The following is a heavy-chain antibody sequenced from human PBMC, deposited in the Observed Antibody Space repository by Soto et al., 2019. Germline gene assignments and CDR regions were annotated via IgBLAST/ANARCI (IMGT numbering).Heavy chain of an antibody. J-gene: IGHJ4*02. CDR3: ARRTAGTTYFDY. CDR2: VSDSGST. CDR1: GGSISNYF. Sequence: QVQLQESGPGLVRPSETLSLTCTVSGGSISNYFSSWIRQPPGKGLEWIGYVSDSGSTNYNPSLKSRVTISVDTSRMQFSLKLRSVTAADTAVYYCARRTAGTTYFDYWGQGTLVTVSS. D-gene: IGHD1-1*01. V-gene: IGHV4-59*08.